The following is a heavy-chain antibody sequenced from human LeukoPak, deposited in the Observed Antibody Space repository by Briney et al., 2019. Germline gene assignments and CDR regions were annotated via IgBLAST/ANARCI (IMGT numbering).Heavy chain of an antibody. CDR3: ARVYGSGSYHSDFDS. D-gene: IGHD3-10*01. CDR1: GGSISSSSYY. V-gene: IGHV4-39*07. Sequence: SETLSLTCTISGGSISSSSYYWGWIRQPPGKGLEWIGSIYYSGSTYYNPSLKSRVTISVDTSKNQFSLKLSSVTAADTAVYYCARVYGSGSYHSDFDSWGQGILVTVSS. CDR2: IYYSGST. J-gene: IGHJ4*02.